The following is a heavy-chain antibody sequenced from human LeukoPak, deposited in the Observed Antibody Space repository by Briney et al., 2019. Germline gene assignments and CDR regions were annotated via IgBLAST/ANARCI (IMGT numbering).Heavy chain of an antibody. Sequence: PSETLSLTCAVYGGSFSGYYWSWIRQPPGKGLEWIGEINHSGSTNYNPSLKSRVTISADTSKNQFSLKLSSVTAADTAVYYCARSRTWYSSGRGPFDYWGQGTLVTVSS. J-gene: IGHJ4*02. CDR3: ARSRTWYSSGRGPFDY. V-gene: IGHV4-34*01. CDR2: INHSGST. CDR1: GGSFSGYY. D-gene: IGHD6-19*01.